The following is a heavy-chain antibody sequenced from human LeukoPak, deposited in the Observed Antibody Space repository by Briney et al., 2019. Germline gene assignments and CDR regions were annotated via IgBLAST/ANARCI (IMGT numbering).Heavy chain of an antibody. CDR2: IYYSGST. D-gene: IGHD5-12*01. J-gene: IGHJ4*02. CDR1: GGSISSSSYY. V-gene: IGHV4-39*01. Sequence: PSETLSPTCTVSGGSISSSSYYWGWIRQPPGKGLEWIGSIYYSGSTYYNPSLKSRVTISVDTSKNQFSLKLSSVTAADTAVYYCARRVGYSGYEVWGRGTLVTVSS. CDR3: ARRVGYSGYEV.